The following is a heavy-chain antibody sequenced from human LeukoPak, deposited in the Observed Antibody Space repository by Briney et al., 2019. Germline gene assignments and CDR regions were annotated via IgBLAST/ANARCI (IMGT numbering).Heavy chain of an antibody. CDR1: GFSVSTTY. J-gene: IGHJ4*02. D-gene: IGHD1-14*01. Sequence: GGSLRLSCTASGFSVSTTYMTWVRQAPGKGLEWVSSIYGDTEIHYADSVRGRFSISRDDSKNKAYLQMNSLKTEDTAVYYCTRHGPSGTIDDFDLWGQGALVTVSS. V-gene: IGHV3-66*04. CDR3: TRHGPSGTIDDFDL. CDR2: IYGDTEI.